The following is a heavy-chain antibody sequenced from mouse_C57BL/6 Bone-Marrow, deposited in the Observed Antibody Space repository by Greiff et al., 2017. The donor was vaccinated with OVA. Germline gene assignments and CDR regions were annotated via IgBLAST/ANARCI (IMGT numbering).Heavy chain of an antibody. CDR1: GYTFTGYW. CDR2: ILPGSGST. J-gene: IGHJ1*03. D-gene: IGHD1-1*01. V-gene: IGHV1-9*01. Sequence: QVQLKESGAELMKPGASVKLSCKATGYTFTGYWIEWVKQRPGHGLEWIGEILPGSGSTNYNEKFKGKATFTADTSSNTAYMQLSSLTTEDSAIYYCARDPFYYYGSSYPYWYFDVWGTGTTVTVSS. CDR3: ARDPFYYYGSSYPYWYFDV.